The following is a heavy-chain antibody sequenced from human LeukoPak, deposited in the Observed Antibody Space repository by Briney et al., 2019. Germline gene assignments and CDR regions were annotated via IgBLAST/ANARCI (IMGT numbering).Heavy chain of an antibody. D-gene: IGHD6-19*01. CDR2: ISGSGGST. CDR3: ANQVEWLVPFDY. J-gene: IGHJ4*02. V-gene: IGHV3-23*01. CDR1: GFTFSSYT. Sequence: GGSLRLSCAASGFTFSSYTMNWVRQAPGKGLEWVSAISGSGGSTYYADSVKGRFTISRDNSKNTLYLQMNSLRAEDTAVYYCANQVEWLVPFDYWGQGTLVTVSP.